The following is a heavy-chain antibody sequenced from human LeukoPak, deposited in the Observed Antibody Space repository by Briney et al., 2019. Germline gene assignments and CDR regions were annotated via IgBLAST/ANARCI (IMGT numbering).Heavy chain of an antibody. CDR3: ARDQRGQQLVRAFDI. CDR2: ISSSSSYI. D-gene: IGHD6-13*01. Sequence: GGSLRLSCAASGFTFGSYSMNWVRQAPGKGLEWVSSISSSSSYIYYADSVKGRFTISRDNAKNSLYLQMNSLRAEDTAVYYCARDQRGQQLVRAFDIWGQGTMVTVSS. J-gene: IGHJ3*02. V-gene: IGHV3-21*01. CDR1: GFTFGSYS.